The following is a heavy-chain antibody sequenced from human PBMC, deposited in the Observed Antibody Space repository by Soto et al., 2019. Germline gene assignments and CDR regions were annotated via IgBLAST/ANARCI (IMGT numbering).Heavy chain of an antibody. CDR1: GGSINIDHYH. J-gene: IGHJ4*02. Sequence: SETLSLTCTVSGGSINIDHYHWTWIRQPPGKGLECIGSIYYSGSTYYNPSLQSRVAISVDTSKNQFSLKLKSVTAADTAIFYCARRTVNIRTFYSGLKTHCFDYWGQGAPVTVSS. V-gene: IGHV4-39*01. D-gene: IGHD6-19*01. CDR3: ARRTVNIRTFYSGLKTHCFDY. CDR2: IYYSGST.